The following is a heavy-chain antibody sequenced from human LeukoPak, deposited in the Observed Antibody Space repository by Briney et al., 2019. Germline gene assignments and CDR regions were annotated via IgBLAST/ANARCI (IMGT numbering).Heavy chain of an antibody. V-gene: IGHV3-21*01. CDR1: GFTFSSYS. CDR3: ARAFGAYYYDSSGYYDY. J-gene: IGHJ4*02. D-gene: IGHD3-22*01. Sequence: GGSLRLPCAASGFTFSSYSMNWVRQAPGKGLEWVSSISSSSSYIYYADSVRGRFTISRDNAKNSLYLQMNSLRAEDTAVYYCARAFGAYYYDSSGYYDYWGQGTLVTVSS. CDR2: ISSSSSYI.